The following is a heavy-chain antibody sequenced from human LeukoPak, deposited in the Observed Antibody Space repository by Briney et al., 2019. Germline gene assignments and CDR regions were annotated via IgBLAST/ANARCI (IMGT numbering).Heavy chain of an antibody. V-gene: IGHV1-69*13. CDR1: GGTFSSYA. J-gene: IGHJ4*02. CDR3: ASTDRGYSYGWDYYFDY. CDR2: IIPIFGTA. Sequence: SVKVSCKASGGTFSSYAINWVRQAPGQGLEWMGGIIPIFGTANYAQKFQGRVTITADESTSTAYMELSSLRSEDTAMYYCASTDRGYSYGWDYYFDYWGQGTLVTVSS. D-gene: IGHD5-18*01.